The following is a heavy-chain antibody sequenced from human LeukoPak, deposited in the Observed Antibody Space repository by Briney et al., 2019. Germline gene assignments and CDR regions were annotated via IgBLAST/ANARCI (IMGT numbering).Heavy chain of an antibody. D-gene: IGHD5-18*01. V-gene: IGHV4-34*01. CDR1: GGPFSGYY. Sequence: PSETLSLTCAVYGGPFSGYYWSWIRQPPGKGLEWIGEINHSGTTNYNPSLKSRVTISVDTSKNQFSLNLSSVTAADTAVYYCERNGYSYGYGFAFDIWGQGTMVTVSS. J-gene: IGHJ3*02. CDR3: ERNGYSYGYGFAFDI. CDR2: INHSGTT.